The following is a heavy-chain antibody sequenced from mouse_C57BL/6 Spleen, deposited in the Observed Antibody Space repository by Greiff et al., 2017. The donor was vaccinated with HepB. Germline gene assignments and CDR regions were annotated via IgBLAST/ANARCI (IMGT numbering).Heavy chain of an antibody. V-gene: IGHV5-6*01. Sequence: EVMLVESGGDLVKPGGSLKLSCAASGFTFSSYGMSWVRQTPDKRLEWVATISSGGSYTYYPDSVKGRFTISRDNAKNTLYLQMSSLKSEDTAMYYCARHRPLDFDYWGQGTTLTVSS. CDR2: ISSGGSYT. J-gene: IGHJ2*01. CDR1: GFTFSSYG. CDR3: ARHRPLDFDY.